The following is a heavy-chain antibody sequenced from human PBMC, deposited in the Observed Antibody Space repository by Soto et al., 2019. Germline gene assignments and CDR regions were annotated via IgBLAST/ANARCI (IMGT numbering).Heavy chain of an antibody. CDR3: ARDGPLITARSWFDP. Sequence: ASVEVSCQASGYTFTRYGVCWVRQAPVQGLEWMGWISAYNGDKKYAEKFQGRVAMTTDTSTSVAYMELRSLTADDTAVYYCARDGPLITARSWFDPWGQGTQVTGSS. V-gene: IGHV1-18*04. D-gene: IGHD3-10*01. CDR1: GYTFTRYG. CDR2: ISAYNGDK. J-gene: IGHJ5*02.